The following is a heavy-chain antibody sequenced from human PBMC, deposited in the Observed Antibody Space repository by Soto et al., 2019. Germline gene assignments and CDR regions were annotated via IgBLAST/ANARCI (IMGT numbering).Heavy chain of an antibody. Sequence: QLQLRESGPGLVKPSETLSLTCTVSGGSISGGVGGLYYWSWIRQPPGKGLEWIGYIYDSGSTYYNTYLKSRVTISMDTSKNQFSLRLSSVTAAETAVYYCAREVIPLTTDWYFDLWGRGTLVTVSS. D-gene: IGHD3-22*01. J-gene: IGHJ2*01. CDR2: IYDSGST. V-gene: IGHV4-30-4*01. CDR1: GGSISGGVGGLYY. CDR3: AREVIPLTTDWYFDL.